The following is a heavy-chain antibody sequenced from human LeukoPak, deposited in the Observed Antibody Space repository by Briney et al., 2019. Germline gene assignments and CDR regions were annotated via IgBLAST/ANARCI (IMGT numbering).Heavy chain of an antibody. D-gene: IGHD3-9*01. CDR3: AKDVRAAVLNAFDV. V-gene: IGHV3-9*01. CDR1: GFTFDDYA. Sequence: PGRSLRLSCAASGFTFDDYAMHWVRQAPGEGLEWVSGISWNSGKIGYADSVKGRFTISRDNAKNSLYLQMNSLRAEDTALYYCAKDVRAAVLNAFDVWGQGTMVTVSS. J-gene: IGHJ3*01. CDR2: ISWNSGKI.